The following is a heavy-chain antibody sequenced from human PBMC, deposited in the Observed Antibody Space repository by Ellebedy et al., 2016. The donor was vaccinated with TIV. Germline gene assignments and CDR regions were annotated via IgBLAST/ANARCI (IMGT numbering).Heavy chain of an antibody. CDR2: IYPDDSDV. J-gene: IGHJ3*02. CDR1: GFSFTNYW. V-gene: IGHV5-51*01. CDR3: ARRGGRETEDGNDAFDI. Sequence: GESLKISCQGFGFSFTNYWIGWVLQMPGKGLEWMGTIYPDDSDVRYSPSFQGQVTISVDKSISTAYLQWTSLQASDSAMYYCARRGGRETEDGNDAFDIWGQGTMVTVSS. D-gene: IGHD3-16*01.